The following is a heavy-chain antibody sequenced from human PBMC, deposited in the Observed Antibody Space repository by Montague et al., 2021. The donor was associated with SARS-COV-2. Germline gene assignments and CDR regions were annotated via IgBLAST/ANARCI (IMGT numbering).Heavy chain of an antibody. J-gene: IGHJ4*02. CDR3: ASGTRVVGITPGFRY. V-gene: IGHV4-34*01. CDR1: RGSFHIFS. CDR2: IDHRGNT. Sequence: SETLSLTCAVYRGSFHIFSWGWIRHSPEKGLEWIGEIDHRGNTNYNPSLKSRVTISVDTSKNQFSLNLTSVTAADTAIYYCASGTRVVGITPGFRYWGQGTQVAVSS. D-gene: IGHD2-21*01.